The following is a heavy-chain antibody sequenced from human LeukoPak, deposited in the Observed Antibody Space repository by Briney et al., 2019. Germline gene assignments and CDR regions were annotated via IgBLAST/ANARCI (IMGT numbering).Heavy chain of an antibody. CDR2: IYYSGST. CDR1: GGSISSSSYY. Sequence: SETLSLTCTVSGGSISSSSYYWGWIRQPPGKGLEWIGSIYYSGSTYYNPSLKSRVTISADTSKNQFSLKLSSVTAADTAVYYCARLANTAYYDFWSGCFPNWFDPWGQGTLVTVSS. CDR3: ARLANTAYYDFWSGCFPNWFDP. V-gene: IGHV4-39*01. J-gene: IGHJ5*02. D-gene: IGHD3-3*01.